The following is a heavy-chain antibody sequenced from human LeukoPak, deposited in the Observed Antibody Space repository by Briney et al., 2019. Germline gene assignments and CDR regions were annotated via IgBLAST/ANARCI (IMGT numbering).Heavy chain of an antibody. D-gene: IGHD1-1*01. CDR2: ISSSGSTI. Sequence: PGGSLRLSCAVSEFTFSSYEMNWVGQAPGKGLEWVSYISSSGSTILYADSVKGRFTISRDNAKNSMFLQMNSLRAGDTAVYYCAREKASTTGTTDYDYWGQGTLVTVSS. J-gene: IGHJ4*02. V-gene: IGHV3-48*03. CDR1: EFTFSSYE. CDR3: AREKASTTGTTDYDY.